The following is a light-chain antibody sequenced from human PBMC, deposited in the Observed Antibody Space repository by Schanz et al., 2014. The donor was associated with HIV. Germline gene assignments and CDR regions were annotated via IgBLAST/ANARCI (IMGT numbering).Light chain of an antibody. CDR3: QQYNSWPRT. CDR1: QSVGSN. J-gene: IGKJ1*01. Sequence: EIVMTQSPATLSVSPGERATLSCRASQSVGSNLAWYQQKPGQAPRLLIYRASTRATGIPARFSGSGSGTEFTFTISSLQSEDFAVYYCQQYNSWPRTFGQGTKVEI. CDR2: RAS. V-gene: IGKV3-15*01.